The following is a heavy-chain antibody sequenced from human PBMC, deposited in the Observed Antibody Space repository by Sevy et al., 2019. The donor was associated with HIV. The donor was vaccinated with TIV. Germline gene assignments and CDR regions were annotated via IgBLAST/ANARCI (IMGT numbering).Heavy chain of an antibody. J-gene: IGHJ4*02. CDR3: AKDLAGPGRRYFDY. D-gene: IGHD2-15*01. Sequence: GGSLRLSCAASGFTFSNYGMHWVRQVPGKGLEWVTFIRYDGSDNYYAASVKGRFTISRDDSMNTLYLQMDSLRAEDTAIYYCAKDLAGPGRRYFDYWGQRTLVTVSS. CDR1: GFTFSNYG. CDR2: IRYDGSDN. V-gene: IGHV3-30*02.